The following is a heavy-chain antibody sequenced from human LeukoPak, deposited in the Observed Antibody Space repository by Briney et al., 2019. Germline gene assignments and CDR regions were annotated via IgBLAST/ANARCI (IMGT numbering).Heavy chain of an antibody. CDR1: XGXXSXYA. J-gene: IGHJ4*02. D-gene: IGHD6-13*01. CDR2: IMPIFDTA. Sequence: VXCXAXXGXXSXYAXXWVRQAPGQGLEWXGGIMPIFDTASYAQKFQGRVTITADESTSTAYMELSSLRSEDTAVYYCARGYSSSWYLGFDYWGQGTLVTVSS. CDR3: ARGYSSSWYLGFDY. V-gene: IGHV1-69*01.